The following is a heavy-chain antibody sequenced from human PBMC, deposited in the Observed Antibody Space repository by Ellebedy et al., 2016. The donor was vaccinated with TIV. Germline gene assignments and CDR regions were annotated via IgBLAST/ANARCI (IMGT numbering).Heavy chain of an antibody. CDR3: ARDGLWFGELLHHFDY. CDR1: GFTFSDYY. Sequence: GSLRLSXAASGFTFSDYYMSWIRQPPGKGLEWIGEINHSGSTNYNPSLKSRVTISVDTSKNQFSLKLSSVTAADTAVYYCARDGLWFGELLHHFDYWGQGTLVTVSS. CDR2: INHSGST. V-gene: IGHV4-34*01. D-gene: IGHD3-10*01. J-gene: IGHJ4*02.